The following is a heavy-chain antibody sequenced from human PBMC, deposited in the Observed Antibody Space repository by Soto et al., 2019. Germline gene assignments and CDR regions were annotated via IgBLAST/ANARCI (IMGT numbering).Heavy chain of an antibody. CDR1: GFTFSSYD. D-gene: IGHD6-19*01. CDR2: IGTAGDP. CDR3: GRDGYSSGGSCMDV. Sequence: PGGSLSLFCEASGFTFSSYDMHWVRQATGKGLEWVSAIGTAGDPYYPGSVKGRFTISRENAKNSSYLHMNSLRAGDTAVYYCGRDGYSSGGSCMDVWGPGTTLTVPS. V-gene: IGHV3-13*05. J-gene: IGHJ6*02.